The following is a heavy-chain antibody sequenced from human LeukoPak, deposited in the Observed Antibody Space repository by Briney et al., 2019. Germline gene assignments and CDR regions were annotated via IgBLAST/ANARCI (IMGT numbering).Heavy chain of an antibody. CDR2: INPNSGGT. Sequence: ASVKVSCKASGYTFTGYYMHWVRQAPGQGLEWMGWINPNSGGTNCAQKFQGRVTMTRDTSINTAYMELSSLRFDDTAVYYCARAVTSSSSWYRWVNWFDPWGQGTLVTVSS. V-gene: IGHV1-2*02. CDR1: GYTFTGYY. D-gene: IGHD6-13*01. J-gene: IGHJ5*02. CDR3: ARAVTSSSSWYRWVNWFDP.